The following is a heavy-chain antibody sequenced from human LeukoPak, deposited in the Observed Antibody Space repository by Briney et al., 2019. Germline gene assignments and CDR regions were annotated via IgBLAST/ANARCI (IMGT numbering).Heavy chain of an antibody. CDR1: GGSFSGYY. CDR3: ARRTYSAAYWKHFDY. CDR2: IYYHENT. Sequence: SETLSLTCVVYGGSFSGYYWSWIRQPPGKGLEWLGSIYYHENTYYNSSLKSRVTISVDTSKNQFSLKLNSVTAADTAVYFCARRTYSAAYWKHFDYWGQGTLVTVSS. D-gene: IGHD1-1*01. J-gene: IGHJ4*02. V-gene: IGHV4-34*01.